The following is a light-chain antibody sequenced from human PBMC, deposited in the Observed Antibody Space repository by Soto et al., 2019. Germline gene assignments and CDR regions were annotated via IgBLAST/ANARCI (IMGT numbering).Light chain of an antibody. J-gene: IGKJ5*01. CDR2: GAS. V-gene: IGKV3-15*01. CDR1: QSVRSN. CDR3: QQYNNWPPIT. Sequence: EVVMTQSPATLSVSPGERVTLSCRASQSVRSNLAWYQQKPGQSPRLLIYGASTRATGIPARFSGSGSGTEFTLTISSPQSEDFAVYYGQQYNNWPPITFGQGTRREIK.